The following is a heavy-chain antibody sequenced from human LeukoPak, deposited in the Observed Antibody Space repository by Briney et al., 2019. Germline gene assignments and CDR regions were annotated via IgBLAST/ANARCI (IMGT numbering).Heavy chain of an antibody. D-gene: IGHD1-26*01. J-gene: IGHJ4*02. Sequence: LSGGSLRLSCAASGFSFSTNSMNWVRQVPGKGLEWISYISSNSATTYYADSVKGRFTISRDNAKNSLYLHKNSLRADDTAVYYCARDTRSLIDYWGQGTLVTVSS. CDR3: ARDTRSLIDY. V-gene: IGHV3-48*01. CDR2: ISSNSATT. CDR1: GFSFSTNS.